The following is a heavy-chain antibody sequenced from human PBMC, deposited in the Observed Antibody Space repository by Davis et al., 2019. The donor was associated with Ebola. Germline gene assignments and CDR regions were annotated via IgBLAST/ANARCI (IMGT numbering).Heavy chain of an antibody. J-gene: IGHJ6*02. D-gene: IGHD2-8*01. CDR2: MNPNSGGT. CDR3: ARMGKMVYYYYGMDV. Sequence: ASVQVSCKASGYTFTGYYMHWVRHAPGQGLEWMGWMNPNSGGTNYAQKFQGWVTMTRDTSISTAYMELSRLRSDDTAVYYCARMGKMVYYYYGMDVWGQGTTVTVSS. V-gene: IGHV1-2*04. CDR1: GYTFTGYY.